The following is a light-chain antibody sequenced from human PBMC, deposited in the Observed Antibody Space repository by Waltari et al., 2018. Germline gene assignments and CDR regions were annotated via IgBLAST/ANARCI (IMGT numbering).Light chain of an antibody. V-gene: IGKV1-33*01. J-gene: IGKJ2*01. CDR1: KEIRKN. Sequence: IQMTPSPSSLSAAIGDRVTIPCRARKEIRKNLSLFQERPGKAPKLLIYDASNLEAGVPSRFSGTESGTDFSLTSSSLQPEDSATYYCQHYNNLPYTLSRGTKRQIK. CDR3: QHYNNLPYT. CDR2: DAS.